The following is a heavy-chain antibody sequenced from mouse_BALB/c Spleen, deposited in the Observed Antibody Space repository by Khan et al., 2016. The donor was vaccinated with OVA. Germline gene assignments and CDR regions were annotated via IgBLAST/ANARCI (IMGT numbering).Heavy chain of an antibody. V-gene: IGHV5-17*02. D-gene: IGHD1-1*01. CDR3: ATSYFSGYYFDY. Sequence: EVQLVESGGGLVQPGGSRKLSCAASGFTFSSYGMHWVRQAPERGLEWVAYISGDSNTIYYADTVKGRFTISRDNPRNTLFLHMTSLMSEDTAMYYCATSYFSGYYFDYWGPGTTLTVSS. CDR2: ISGDSNTI. J-gene: IGHJ2*01. CDR1: GFTFSSYG.